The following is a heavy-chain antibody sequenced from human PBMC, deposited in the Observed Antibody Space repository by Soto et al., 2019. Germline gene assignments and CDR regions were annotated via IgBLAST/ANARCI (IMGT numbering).Heavy chain of an antibody. CDR3: ARDVRFLEWLSGNTAGYYYYYGMDV. J-gene: IGHJ6*02. V-gene: IGHV3-30*03. D-gene: IGHD3-3*01. Sequence: PGGSLRLSCAASGFTFSSYGMHWVRQAPGKGLEWVAVISYDGSNKYYADSVKGRFTISRDNSKNTLYLQMNSLRAEDTAVYYCARDVRFLEWLSGNTAGYYYYYGMDVWGQGTTVTVSS. CDR2: ISYDGSNK. CDR1: GFTFSSYG.